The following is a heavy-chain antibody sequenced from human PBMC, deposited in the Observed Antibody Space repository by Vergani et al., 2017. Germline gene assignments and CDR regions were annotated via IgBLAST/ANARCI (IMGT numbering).Heavy chain of an antibody. Sequence: EVQLVESGGGLVQPGGSLRLSCAASGFTFSTYSMNWVRQAPGKGLEWVSYINSGSSTIYYADSVKGRFTISRDNAKNSLYLQMNSLRAEDTAVYYCARSRGYCSSTSCYYYYYMDVWGKGTTVTVSS. CDR2: INSGSSTI. D-gene: IGHD2-2*01. V-gene: IGHV3-48*01. CDR3: ARSRGYCSSTSCYYYYYMDV. CDR1: GFTFSTYS. J-gene: IGHJ6*03.